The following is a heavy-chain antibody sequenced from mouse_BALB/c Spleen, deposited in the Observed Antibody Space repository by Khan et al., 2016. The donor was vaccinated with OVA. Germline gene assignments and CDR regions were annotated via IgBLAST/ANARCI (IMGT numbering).Heavy chain of an antibody. CDR1: GYTFSSYL. Sequence: QVQLQQSGAELMKPGASVKMSCKATGYTFSSYLIEWIKQRPGHGLEWIGEILPGSDITNYNEKFKGKATFTADTSSNSAYMQLSSLTSEDSAVYYGTRGGDGGFAYWGQGTLVTVSA. D-gene: IGHD2-13*01. CDR2: ILPGSDIT. CDR3: TRGGDGGFAY. V-gene: IGHV1-9*01. J-gene: IGHJ3*01.